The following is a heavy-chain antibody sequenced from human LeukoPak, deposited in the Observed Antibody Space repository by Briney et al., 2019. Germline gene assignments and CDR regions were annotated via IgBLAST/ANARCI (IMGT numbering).Heavy chain of an antibody. V-gene: IGHV3-21*01. CDR2: ISSSSSYI. J-gene: IGHJ3*02. CDR3: ARSVVVATTRDAFDI. D-gene: IGHD2-15*01. CDR1: GFTFSSYA. Sequence: GGSLRLSCAASGFTFSSYAMSWVRQAPGKGLEWVSSISSSSSYIYYADSAKGRFTISRDNAKNSLYLQMNSLRAEDTAVYYCARSVVVATTRDAFDIWGQGTMVTVSS.